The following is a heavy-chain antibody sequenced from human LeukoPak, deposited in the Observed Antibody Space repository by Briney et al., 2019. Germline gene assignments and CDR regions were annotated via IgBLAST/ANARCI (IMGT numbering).Heavy chain of an antibody. CDR1: GGPFGGFY. J-gene: IGHJ2*01. D-gene: IGHD3-22*01. CDR2: INHSGST. Sequence: SETLSLTCAVYGGPFGGFYWSWIRQPPGKGLEWIGEINHSGSTNYNPSFKSRVTISVDTSKNQFSLKLSSVTAADTAVYYCARGLDYYDSSAYPSRDWYFDLWGRGTLVTVSS. CDR3: ARGLDYYDSSAYPSRDWYFDL. V-gene: IGHV4-34*01.